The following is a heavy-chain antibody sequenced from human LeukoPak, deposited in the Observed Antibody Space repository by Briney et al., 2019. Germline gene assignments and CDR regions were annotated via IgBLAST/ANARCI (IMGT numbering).Heavy chain of an antibody. D-gene: IGHD3-3*01. Sequence: GASVKVSCKASGYTFTSYGISWVRQAPGQGLEWMGWISAYNGNTNYAQKLQGRVTMTTDTSTSTAYMELRSLRSDDTAVYYYARVHHSSLFGVVIISYFDYWGQGTLVTVSS. V-gene: IGHV1-18*01. CDR1: GYTFTSYG. CDR2: ISAYNGNT. J-gene: IGHJ4*02. CDR3: ARVHHSSLFGVVIISYFDY.